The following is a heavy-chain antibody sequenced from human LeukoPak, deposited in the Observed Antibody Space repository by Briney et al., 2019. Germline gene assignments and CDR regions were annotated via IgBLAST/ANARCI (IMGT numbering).Heavy chain of an antibody. CDR3: ARGGTISNDWGDYNWVDP. CDR1: GGSISSYY. D-gene: IGHD4-17*01. Sequence: SETLSLTCPVSGGSISSYYWSWIRQPPGKGLEWIGYIDYSGSTNYNPSLKSRVTISVDTSKNQFSLKLRSVTAADTAVYYCARGGTISNDWGDYNWVDPWGQGTLVTVSS. V-gene: IGHV4-59*12. J-gene: IGHJ5*02. CDR2: IDYSGST.